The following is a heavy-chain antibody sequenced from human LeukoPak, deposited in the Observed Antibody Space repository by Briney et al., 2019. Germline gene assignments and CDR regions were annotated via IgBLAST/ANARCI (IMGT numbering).Heavy chain of an antibody. CDR2: INHSGST. J-gene: IGHJ5*02. CDR3: ARRRLRYCSGGSCYSNWFDP. Sequence: SETLSLTCAVYGGSFSGYYWSWIRQPPGKGLEWIGEINHSGSTNYNPSLKSRVTISVDTSKNQFSLKLSSVTAADTAVYYCARRRLRYCSGGSCYSNWFDPWGQETLVTVSS. V-gene: IGHV4-34*01. CDR1: GGSFSGYY. D-gene: IGHD2-15*01.